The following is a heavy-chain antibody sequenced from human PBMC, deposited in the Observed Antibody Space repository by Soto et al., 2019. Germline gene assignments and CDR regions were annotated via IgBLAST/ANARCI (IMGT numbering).Heavy chain of an antibody. Sequence: QVQLQESGPGLVKPSETLSLTCTVSGGSVSSDTHYWSWIRQPPGKRLECIGFIYSSGSTNYNPPLKSRVTMSVDTSKNQFSLKLRSVIVADTAVYHCARFVRSCSGTTCYTRADVWGQGTTVTVSS. CDR1: GGSVSSDTHY. D-gene: IGHD2-2*02. J-gene: IGHJ6*02. V-gene: IGHV4-61*01. CDR3: ARFVRSCSGTTCYTRADV. CDR2: IYSSGST.